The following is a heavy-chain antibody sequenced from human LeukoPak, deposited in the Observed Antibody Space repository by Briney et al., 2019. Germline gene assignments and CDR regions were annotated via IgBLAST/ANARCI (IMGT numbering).Heavy chain of an antibody. CDR1: GGSISSYY. V-gene: IGHV4-59*01. J-gene: IGHJ4*02. Sequence: SETLSLTCTVSGGSISSYYWSWIRQPPGKGLEWIGYIYYSGSTNYNPSLKSRVTISVDTSKNQFSLKLSSVTAADTAVYYCARGVLSGSSYYFDYWGQGTLVTASS. CDR3: ARGVLSGSSYYFDY. D-gene: IGHD1-26*01. CDR2: IYYSGST.